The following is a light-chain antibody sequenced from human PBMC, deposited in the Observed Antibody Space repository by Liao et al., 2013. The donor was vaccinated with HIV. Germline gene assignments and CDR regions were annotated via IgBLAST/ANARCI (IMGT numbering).Light chain of an antibody. CDR2: QDT. Sequence: SYELTQPPSVSVSPGQTASITCSGDTLGDKYACWYQQRPGQSPVLVIYQDTKRPSGIPERFSGSNFGDAATLTISSVEAGDEADYFCQVWDSDSDWVFGGGTRLTVL. CDR1: TLGDKY. CDR3: QVWDSDSDWV. V-gene: IGLV3-1*01. J-gene: IGLJ3*02.